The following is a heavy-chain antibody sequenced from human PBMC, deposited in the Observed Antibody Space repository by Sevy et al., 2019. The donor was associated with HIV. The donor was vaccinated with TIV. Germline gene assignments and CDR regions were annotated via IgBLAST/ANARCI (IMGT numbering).Heavy chain of an antibody. V-gene: IGHV1-69*13. CDR1: GGTFSSYA. CDR2: IIPIFGTA. D-gene: IGHD3-10*01. CDR3: ARVPNSYYYGSGSYYPLGY. J-gene: IGHJ4*02. Sequence: ASVKVSCKASGGTFSSYAISWVRQAPGQGLEWMGGIIPIFGTANYAQKFQGRVTITADESTSTAYMGLGSLGSEDTAVYYCARVPNSYYYGSGSYYPLGYWGQGTLVTVSS.